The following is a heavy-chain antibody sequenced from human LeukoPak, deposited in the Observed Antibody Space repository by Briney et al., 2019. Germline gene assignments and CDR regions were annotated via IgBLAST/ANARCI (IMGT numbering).Heavy chain of an antibody. J-gene: IGHJ4*02. D-gene: IGHD3-16*01. CDR1: GYTFTSYG. CDR3: ARDFGRRGRSSPRIDY. V-gene: IGHV1-18*01. CDR2: ISAYNGNT. Sequence: ASVKVSCKASGYTFTSYGISWVRQAPGQGLEWMGWISAYNGNTNYAQKFQGRVTMTRDTSISTAYMELSRLRSDDTAVYYCARDFGRRGRSSPRIDYWGQGTLVTVSS.